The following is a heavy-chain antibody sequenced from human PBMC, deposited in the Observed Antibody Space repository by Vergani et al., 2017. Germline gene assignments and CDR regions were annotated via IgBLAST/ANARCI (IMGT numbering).Heavy chain of an antibody. D-gene: IGHD1-26*01. CDR1: GFTFSHYS. CDR3: AKDNGGSYSAWFDP. J-gene: IGHJ5*02. Sequence: EVQLVESGGGLVQPGGSLRLSCVASGFTFSHYSMNWVRQAPGKGLEWVSGISWNSGSIGYADSVKGRFTISRDNAKNSLYLQMNSLRAEDTALYYCAKDNGGSYSAWFDPWGQGTLVTVSS. V-gene: IGHV3-9*01. CDR2: ISWNSGSI.